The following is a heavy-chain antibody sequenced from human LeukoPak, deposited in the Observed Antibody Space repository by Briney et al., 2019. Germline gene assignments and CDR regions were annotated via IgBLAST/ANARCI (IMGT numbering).Heavy chain of an antibody. CDR3: AKAVGVIYMGIDY. CDR2: IRYDGSNK. J-gene: IGHJ4*02. V-gene: IGHV3-30*02. Sequence: GGSLRLSCAASGFTFSSYGMHWVRQAPGKGLEWVAFIRYDGSNKYYADSVKGRFTISGDNSKNTLYLQMSSLRAEDTAIYYCAKAVGVIYMGIDYWGQGTLVTVSS. CDR1: GFTFSSYG. D-gene: IGHD3-10*01.